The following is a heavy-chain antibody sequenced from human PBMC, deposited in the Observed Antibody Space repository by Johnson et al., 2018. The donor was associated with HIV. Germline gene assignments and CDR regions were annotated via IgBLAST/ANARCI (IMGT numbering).Heavy chain of an antibody. D-gene: IGHD6-13*01. J-gene: IGHJ3*02. CDR1: GFTFSTYG. CDR3: AKGYSSSTDAFDI. Sequence: QVQLVESGGGVVQPGRSLRLSCAASGFTFSTYGMHWVRQAPGKGLEWVAVTWYDGSNQYYADSVKGRFSISRDNSKNTLYLQMNSLRAEDTAVYYCAKGYSSSTDAFDIWGQGTMVTVSS. CDR2: TWYDGSNQ. V-gene: IGHV3-33*06.